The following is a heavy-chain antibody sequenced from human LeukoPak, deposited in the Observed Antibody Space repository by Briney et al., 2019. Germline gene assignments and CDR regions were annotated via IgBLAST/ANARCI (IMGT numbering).Heavy chain of an antibody. J-gene: IGHJ6*02. CDR1: GYSFTSYW. V-gene: IGHV5-51*01. CDR2: IYPGDSDT. CDR3: ARLPLLWFGELSNNYGMDV. Sequence: GESLKISCKGSGYSFTSYWIGWVRQMPGKGLEWMGIIYPGDSDTRYSPSFQGQVTISADKPISTAYLQWSSLKASDTAMYYCARLPLLWFGELSNNYGMDVWGQGTTVTVSS. D-gene: IGHD3-10*01.